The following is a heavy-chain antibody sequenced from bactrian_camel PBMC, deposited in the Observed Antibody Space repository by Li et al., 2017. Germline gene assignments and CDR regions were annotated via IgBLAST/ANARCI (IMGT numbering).Heavy chain of an antibody. J-gene: IGHJ6*01. D-gene: IGHD2*01. CDR3: AARGPYCYTKLSVADFTY. Sequence: QVQLVESGGGSVQAGGSLRLSCAASGYTYNRNCMAWFRQAPGKEREGVARIYTGSGNTYYADSVKGRFTISQDNAKNTVYLQMNSLKPEDTAMYYCAARGPYCYTKLSVADFTYWGQGTQVNV. V-gene: IGHV3S1*01. CDR1: GYTYNRNC. CDR2: IYTGSGNT.